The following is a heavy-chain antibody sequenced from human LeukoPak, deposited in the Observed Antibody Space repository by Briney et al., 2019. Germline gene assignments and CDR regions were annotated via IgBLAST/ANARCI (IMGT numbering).Heavy chain of an antibody. CDR2: ISGSGSST. D-gene: IGHD3-10*01. CDR3: AKDVDYYGSASPSDY. CDR1: GFTLNGHA. V-gene: IGHV3-23*01. J-gene: IGHJ4*02. Sequence: PGGSLRLSCAASGFTLNGHAMSWVRQTPGKGLEWVSSISGSGSSTYYADSVKGRFTISRDNSKNTLYLQMNSLRAEDTAVYYCAKDVDYYGSASPSDYWGQGTLVTVSS.